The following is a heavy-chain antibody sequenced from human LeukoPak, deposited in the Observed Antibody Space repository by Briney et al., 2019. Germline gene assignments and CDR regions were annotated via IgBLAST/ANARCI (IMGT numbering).Heavy chain of an antibody. Sequence: PGGSLRLSCAASGFTFSSYSMNWVCQAPGKGLEWVSSISSSSSYIYYADSVKGRFTISRDNAKNSLYLQMNSLRAEDTAVYYCARVVYDSSGYVDYWGQGTLVTVSS. J-gene: IGHJ4*02. CDR2: ISSSSSYI. V-gene: IGHV3-21*01. CDR1: GFTFSSYS. D-gene: IGHD3-22*01. CDR3: ARVVYDSSGYVDY.